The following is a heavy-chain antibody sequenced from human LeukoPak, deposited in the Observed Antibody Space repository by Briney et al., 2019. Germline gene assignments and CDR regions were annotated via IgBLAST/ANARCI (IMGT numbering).Heavy chain of an antibody. CDR3: ARVAVTDTKSANYYYYCMDV. D-gene: IGHD6-19*01. CDR2: IRGSGGST. CDR1: EFTFSSHA. Sequence: GGSLRLSCAASEFTFSSHAVNWVPEATGRGLKWVSAIRGSGGSTYYAYSVKRRFTISRGNSKNTLYLQMNSLRAEDTAVYYCARVAVTDTKSANYYYYCMDVSVKGTTVTVSS. V-gene: IGHV3-23*01. J-gene: IGHJ6*03.